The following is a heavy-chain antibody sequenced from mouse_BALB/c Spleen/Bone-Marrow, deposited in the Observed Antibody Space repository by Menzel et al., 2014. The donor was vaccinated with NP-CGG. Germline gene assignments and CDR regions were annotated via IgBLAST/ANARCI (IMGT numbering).Heavy chain of an antibody. CDR1: GYTFTRYW. Sequence: QVQLQQSGAEVVKPGAPVKLSCKASGYTFTRYWMHWVRQRPGRGLEWIGKFDPSDSETHYNHEFKDKATLTVDKSSSTAYIQLSSLTSEDSAVYFCARSGGNYVAWFVYWGQGTLVTVSP. CDR2: FDPSDSET. CDR3: ARSGGNYVAWFVY. J-gene: IGHJ3*01. V-gene: IGHV1-69*02. D-gene: IGHD2-1*01.